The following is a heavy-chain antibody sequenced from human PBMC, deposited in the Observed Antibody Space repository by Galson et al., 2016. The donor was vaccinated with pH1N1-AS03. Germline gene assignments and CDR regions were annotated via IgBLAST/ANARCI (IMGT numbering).Heavy chain of an antibody. CDR2: INPNSGDT. CDR1: GYTFTTYY. J-gene: IGHJ6*03. D-gene: IGHD6-13*01. CDR3: ERDRTAAPSYYYYMDV. Sequence: SVKVSCKASGYTFTTYYIHWVRQAPGQGLEWLGWINPNSGDTYYAQNFQGRVTMTRDTSISIAYMEVNRLISDDTAAYYCERDRTAAPSYYYYMDVWGKGTTVTVSS. V-gene: IGHV1-2*02.